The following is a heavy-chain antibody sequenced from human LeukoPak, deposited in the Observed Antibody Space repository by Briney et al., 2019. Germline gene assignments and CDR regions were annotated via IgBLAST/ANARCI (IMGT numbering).Heavy chain of an antibody. CDR3: ARGDSVAGTFDAFDI. J-gene: IGHJ3*02. Sequence: GASVKVSCKASGYTFTSYYMHWVRQAPGQGLEWMGWINPNSGGTNYAQKFQGRVTMTRDTSISTAYMELSRLRSDDTAVYYCARGDSVAGTFDAFDIWGQGTMVTVSS. CDR2: INPNSGGT. D-gene: IGHD6-19*01. CDR1: GYTFTSYY. V-gene: IGHV1-2*02.